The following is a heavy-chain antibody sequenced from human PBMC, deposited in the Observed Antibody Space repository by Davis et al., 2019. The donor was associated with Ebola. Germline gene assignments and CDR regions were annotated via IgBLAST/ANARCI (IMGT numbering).Heavy chain of an antibody. D-gene: IGHD4-11*01. CDR3: ARLNPTVTTFGFDY. CDR1: GGSFSGYY. J-gene: IGHJ4*02. V-gene: IGHV4-34*01. Sequence: MPSETLSLTCAVYGGSFSGYYWSWIRQPPGKGLEWIGEVNHSGSTNYNLSLESRVTISVDTSKNQFSLKLSSVTAADTAVYYCARLNPTVTTFGFDYWGQGTLVTVSS. CDR2: VNHSGST.